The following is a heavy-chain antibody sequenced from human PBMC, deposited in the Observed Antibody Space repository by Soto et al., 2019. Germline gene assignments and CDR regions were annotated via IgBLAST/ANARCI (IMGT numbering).Heavy chain of an antibody. CDR1: GFTFSSYS. CDR2: ISSSSSYI. V-gene: IGHV3-21*01. CDR3: ARDTVYSSSWYYFDY. Sequence: EVQLVESGGGLVKPGGSLRLSCAASGFTFSSYSMNWVRQAPGKGLEWVSSISSSSSYIYYADSVKGRFTISRDNAKNSLYLQMNSLRAEDTAVYYCARDTVYSSSWYYFDYWGQGTLVTVSS. D-gene: IGHD6-13*01. J-gene: IGHJ4*02.